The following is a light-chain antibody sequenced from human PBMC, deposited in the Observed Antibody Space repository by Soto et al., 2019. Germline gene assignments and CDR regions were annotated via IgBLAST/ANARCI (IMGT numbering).Light chain of an antibody. V-gene: IGLV1-40*01. CDR2: SNS. CDR3: QSYDSSLSGHVV. Sequence: QSVLTQPPSVSGAPGQRVTISCTGSSSNIGAGYDVHWYQQLPGTAPELLIYSNSNRPSGVPDRFSGSKSGTSASLAITGLQAEDEADYYCQSYDSSLSGHVVFGGGTKVTVL. J-gene: IGLJ2*01. CDR1: SSNIGAGYD.